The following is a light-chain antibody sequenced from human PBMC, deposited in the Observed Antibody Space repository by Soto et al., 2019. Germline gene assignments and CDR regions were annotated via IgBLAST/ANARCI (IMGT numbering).Light chain of an antibody. V-gene: IGKV3-15*01. CDR1: ESVSTN. Sequence: EIEMTQSPATLSLAPGERVTLSCRASESVSTNLAWYQQKAGQAPRLLIYAASTRATGIPARFSDSGSGTEFTLTISSLQSEDFAVYYCQQYNNWPPWTFGRGTKVDIK. J-gene: IGKJ1*01. CDR2: AAS. CDR3: QQYNNWPPWT.